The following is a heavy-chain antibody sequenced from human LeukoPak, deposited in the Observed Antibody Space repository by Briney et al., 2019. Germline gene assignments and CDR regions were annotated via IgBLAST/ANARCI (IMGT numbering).Heavy chain of an antibody. V-gene: IGHV4-39*07. D-gene: IGHD2-21*02. Sequence: SETLSLTCTVSGGSISSSSYYWGWIRQPPGKGLEWIGSIYYSGSTYYNPSLKSRVTISVDTPKNQFSLKLSSVTAADTAVYYCARDKNIVVVTAIHGFDYWGQGTLVTVSS. CDR1: GGSISSSSYY. J-gene: IGHJ4*02. CDR2: IYYSGST. CDR3: ARDKNIVVVTAIHGFDY.